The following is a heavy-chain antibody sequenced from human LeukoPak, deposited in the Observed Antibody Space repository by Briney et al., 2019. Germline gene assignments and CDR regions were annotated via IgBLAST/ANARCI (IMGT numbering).Heavy chain of an antibody. V-gene: IGHV4-34*01. CDR2: INHSGST. CDR3: ARGGGRWLLYPPHRNWYFDL. Sequence: PSETLSLTCAVYGGSFSGYCWSWIRQPPGKGLEWIGEINHSGSTNYNPSLKSRVTISVDTSKNQFSLKLSSVTAADTAVYYCARGGGRWLLYPPHRNWYFDLWGRGTLVTVSS. D-gene: IGHD3-3*01. CDR1: GGSFSGYC. J-gene: IGHJ2*01.